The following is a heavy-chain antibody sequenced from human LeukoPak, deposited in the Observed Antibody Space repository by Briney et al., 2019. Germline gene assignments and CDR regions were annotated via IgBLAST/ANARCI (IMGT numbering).Heavy chain of an antibody. CDR2: INHSGST. CDR3: ARDYPRFDFWSGYYAAFDI. Sequence: SETLSLTCAVYGGSFSGYYWSWIRQPPGKGLEWIGEINHSGSTNYNPSPKSRVTISVDTSKNQFSLKLSSVTAADTAVYYCARDYPRFDFWSGYYAAFDIWGQGTMVTVSS. CDR1: GGSFSGYY. J-gene: IGHJ3*02. V-gene: IGHV4-34*01. D-gene: IGHD3-3*01.